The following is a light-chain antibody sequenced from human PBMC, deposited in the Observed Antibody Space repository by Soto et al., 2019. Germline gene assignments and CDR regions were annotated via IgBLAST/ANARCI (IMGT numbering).Light chain of an antibody. CDR2: DAS. J-gene: IGKJ5*01. CDR1: QGISSA. V-gene: IGKV1D-13*01. CDR3: QQFQNYPYPSIT. Sequence: AIQLTQSPSSLSASVGDRVTITCRASQGISSALAWYQQKPGKAPKLLIYDASRLESGVPSRFSGSGSGTDFTLTISSLQPEDFATYHCQQFQNYPYPSITFGQGTRLEIK.